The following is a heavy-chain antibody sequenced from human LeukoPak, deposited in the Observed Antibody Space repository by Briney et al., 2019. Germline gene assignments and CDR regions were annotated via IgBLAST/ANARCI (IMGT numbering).Heavy chain of an antibody. CDR1: GGSISSYD. CDR2: IYTSGST. V-gene: IGHV4-4*07. J-gene: IGHJ4*02. D-gene: IGHD1-26*01. Sequence: DTLSLPCTVSGGSISSYDGIWIRQPAGKAREWIGRIYTSGSTNYNPSLKSRVTMSVDTSKNQFSLKHGSVKSAAPAGYFRSRVAIVGATYFDYWGQGTLVTVSS. CDR3: SRVAIVGATYFDY.